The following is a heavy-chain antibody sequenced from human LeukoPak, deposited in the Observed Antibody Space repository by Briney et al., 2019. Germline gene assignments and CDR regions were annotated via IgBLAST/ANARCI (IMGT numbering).Heavy chain of an antibody. CDR1: GFTFSAYG. D-gene: IGHD3-10*01. CDR2: IWDDGSNK. CDR3: AKDAYSGSGSDRGGFDY. V-gene: IGHV3-33*06. J-gene: IGHJ4*02. Sequence: GGSLRLSCAASGFTFSAYGMHWVRQAPGKGLQWVALIWDDGSNKNYAGSVKGRFTISRDNSKNTLYLQMNSLRAEDTAVYYCAKDAYSGSGSDRGGFDYWGQGTLVTVSS.